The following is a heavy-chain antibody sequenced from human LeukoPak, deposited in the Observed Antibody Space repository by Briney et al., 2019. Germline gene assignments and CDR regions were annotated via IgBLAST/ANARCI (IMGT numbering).Heavy chain of an antibody. CDR3: AREAYDSGSFRNDYYYMDV. CDR1: GYTFTGYH. Sequence: ASVKVSCKASGYTFTGYHMHWVRQAPGQGLEWMGWINPNSGGTNYAQKFQGRVTVTRDTSISTAYMELSRLRSDDTAVYYCAREAYDSGSFRNDYYYMDVWGKGTTVTISS. CDR2: INPNSGGT. D-gene: IGHD3-10*01. V-gene: IGHV1-2*02. J-gene: IGHJ6*03.